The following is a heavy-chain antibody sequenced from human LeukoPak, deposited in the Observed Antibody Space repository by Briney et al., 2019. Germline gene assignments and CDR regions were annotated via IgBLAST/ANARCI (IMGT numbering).Heavy chain of an antibody. CDR2: INPNSGAT. D-gene: IGHD5-12*01. CDR1: GYTFTGYY. Sequence: GASVKVSCKASGYTFTGYYLHWVRQAPGQGLEWMGWINPNSGATYFTQKFQGRVTFTRDTSISTAYMELSRLRSDDTAVYYCARDLRDGGYDYDAFDIWGQGTMVTVSS. J-gene: IGHJ3*02. CDR3: ARDLRDGGYDYDAFDI. V-gene: IGHV1-2*02.